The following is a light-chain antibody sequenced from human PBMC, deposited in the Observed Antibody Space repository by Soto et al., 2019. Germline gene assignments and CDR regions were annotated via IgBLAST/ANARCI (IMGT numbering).Light chain of an antibody. CDR1: QRVLYSSNKKNY. Sequence: DIVMTQSPDSLAVSLGGSATINCKSSQRVLYSSNKKNYFAWYLQKPGQAPKLLIYLASTRESGVPDRFSGSGSGTDFPLTISNQQAEDVAVYYCQQYYSTPPYTFGQGTKLEIK. CDR3: QQYYSTPPYT. CDR2: LAS. J-gene: IGKJ2*01. V-gene: IGKV4-1*01.